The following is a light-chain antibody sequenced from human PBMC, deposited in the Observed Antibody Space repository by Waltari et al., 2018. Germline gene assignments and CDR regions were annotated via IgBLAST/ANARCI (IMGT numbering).Light chain of an antibody. Sequence: DIVMTQSPDSLAVSLCVRATINCKSSQSLLYSSNNKNYLAWYQQKPGQPPKLLVYWASTRESGVPDRFSGSGSGTDFTLTISSLQAEDVAVYYCQQYYTTLYTFGQGTKLEIK. CDR1: QSLLYSSNNKNY. CDR2: WAS. CDR3: QQYYTTLYT. J-gene: IGKJ2*01. V-gene: IGKV4-1*01.